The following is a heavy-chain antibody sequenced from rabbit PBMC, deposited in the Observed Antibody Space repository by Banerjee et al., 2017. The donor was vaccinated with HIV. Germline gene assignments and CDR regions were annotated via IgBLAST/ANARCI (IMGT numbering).Heavy chain of an antibody. CDR1: GFSLSTYW. CDR2: ISGGGATA. Sequence: QSLEESGGDLVKPGASLTLTCTASGFSLSTYWMSWVRQAPGKGLEWIARISGGGATAYYASWAKGRFTISKTSSTTVTLQMTSLTAADTATYFCARGGVGTSYPLFNLWGQGTLVTVS. CDR3: ARGGVGTSYPLFNL. V-gene: IGHV1S40*01. D-gene: IGHD8-1*01. J-gene: IGHJ4*01.